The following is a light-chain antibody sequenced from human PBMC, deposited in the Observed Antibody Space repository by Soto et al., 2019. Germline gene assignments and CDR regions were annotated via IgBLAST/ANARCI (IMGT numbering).Light chain of an antibody. CDR3: QQRSNWPHT. J-gene: IGKJ2*01. CDR1: QSVSSY. CDR2: DAS. Sequence: EIVLTQSPATLSLSPGERATLSCRASQSVSSYLAWYQQKPGQAPRLLINDASNRATGIPARFSGSGSGTDFTLTISSLAPEDSAVYYCQQRSNWPHTFGQGTMLEIK. V-gene: IGKV3-11*01.